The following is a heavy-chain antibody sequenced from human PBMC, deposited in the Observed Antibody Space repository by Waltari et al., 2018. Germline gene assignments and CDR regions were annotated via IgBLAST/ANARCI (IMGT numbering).Heavy chain of an antibody. D-gene: IGHD4-17*01. J-gene: IGHJ4*02. CDR1: GFPIGSFG. Sequence: EVQLVESGGGLVKPGGSLRLSCAASGFPIGSFGMSWVRQAPGKGLEWVSSTTNSNTYIYYADSVKGRFTVSIDNAKNSLYLQMNSLRADDTAVYFCARALTTPNDYWGQGTLVTVSS. CDR2: TTNSNTYI. CDR3: ARALTTPNDY. V-gene: IGHV3-21*03.